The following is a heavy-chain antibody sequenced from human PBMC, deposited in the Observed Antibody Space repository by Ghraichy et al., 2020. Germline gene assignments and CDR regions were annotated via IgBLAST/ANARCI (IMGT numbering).Heavy chain of an antibody. Sequence: SETLSLTCTVSGVSISDSYWTWIRQSPGKGLEWIGYIYGGSTSYNPSLKSRVTMSLDTSKSQFSLKLTSMTAADTAVYYCAKNGRTFEIWGQGTLVTVSS. CDR1: GVSISDSY. CDR2: IYGGST. D-gene: IGHD2-15*01. V-gene: IGHV4-59*01. J-gene: IGHJ3*02. CDR3: AKNGRTFEI.